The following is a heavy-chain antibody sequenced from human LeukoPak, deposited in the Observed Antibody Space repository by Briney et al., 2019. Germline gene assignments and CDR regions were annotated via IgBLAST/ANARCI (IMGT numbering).Heavy chain of an antibody. V-gene: IGHV4-34*01. CDR1: GGSFSGYY. Sequence: SETLSLTFAVYGGSFSGYYWSWIRQPPGRGLEWMGEINHSGSNNYNPSLKSRVTISVDTSKNQCSLKLSSVTAADTAVYYCAREGTAAPYGMAVWGKGTTVTVSS. CDR3: AREGTAAPYGMAV. CDR2: INHSGSN. D-gene: IGHD2-2*01. J-gene: IGHJ6*04.